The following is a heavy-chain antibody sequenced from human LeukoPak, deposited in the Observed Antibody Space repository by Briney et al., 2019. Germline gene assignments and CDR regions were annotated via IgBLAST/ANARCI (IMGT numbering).Heavy chain of an antibody. CDR1: GGTFSSYA. D-gene: IGHD6-13*01. Sequence: SVEVSCKASGGTFSSYAISWVRQAPGQGLEWMGRIIPILGIANYAQKFQGRVTITADKSTSTAYMELSSLRSEDTAVYYCASSIAAAGKSSSYYFDYWGQGTLVTVSS. CDR3: ASSIAAAGKSSSYYFDY. J-gene: IGHJ4*02. CDR2: IIPILGIA. V-gene: IGHV1-69*04.